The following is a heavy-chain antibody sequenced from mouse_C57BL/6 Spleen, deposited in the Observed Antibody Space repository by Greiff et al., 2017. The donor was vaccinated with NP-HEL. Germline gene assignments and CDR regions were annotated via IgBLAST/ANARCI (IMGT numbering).Heavy chain of an antibody. V-gene: IGHV5-6*02. D-gene: IGHD2-14*01. CDR1: GFTFSSYG. CDR2: ISSGGSYT. CDR3: ARRDVGFDY. Sequence: DVMLVESGGDLVKPGGSLKLSCAASGFTFSSYGMSWVRQTPDKRLEWVATISSGGSYTYYPDSVKGRFTISRDNAKNTLYLQMSSLKSEDTAMYYCARRDVGFDYWGQGTTLTVSS. J-gene: IGHJ2*01.